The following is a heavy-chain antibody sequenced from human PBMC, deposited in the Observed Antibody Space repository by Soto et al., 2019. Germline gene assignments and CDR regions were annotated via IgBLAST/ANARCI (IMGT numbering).Heavy chain of an antibody. V-gene: IGHV1-46*01. CDR3: AREYQGDGYNDYYYYGMDV. CDR1: GYTFTSYY. J-gene: IGHJ6*02. CDR2: INPSGGST. D-gene: IGHD5-12*01. Sequence: ASVKVSCKASGYTFTSYYMHWVRQAPGQGLEWMGIINPSGGSTSYAQKFQGRVTMTRDTSTSTVYMELSSLRSEDTAVYYCAREYQGDGYNDYYYYGMDVWGQGXTVTVYS.